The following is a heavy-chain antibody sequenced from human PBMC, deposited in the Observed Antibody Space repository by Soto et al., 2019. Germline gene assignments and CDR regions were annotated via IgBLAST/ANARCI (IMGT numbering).Heavy chain of an antibody. CDR1: GYTFTSYY. V-gene: IGHV1-69*13. CDR2: IIPIFGTA. CDR3: ARDGSNPYCTNGVCYSSFDY. Sequence: SVKVSCKASGYTFTSYYMHWVRQAPGQGLEWMGGIIPIFGTANYAQKFQGRVTITADESTSTAYMELSSLRSEDTAVYYCARDGSNPYCTNGVCYSSFDYWGQGTLVTVSS. J-gene: IGHJ4*02. D-gene: IGHD2-8*01.